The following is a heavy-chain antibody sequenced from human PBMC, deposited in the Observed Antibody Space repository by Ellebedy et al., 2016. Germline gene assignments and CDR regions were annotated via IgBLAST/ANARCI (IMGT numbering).Heavy chain of an antibody. V-gene: IGHV4-38-2*01. CDR2: IYYSGST. CDR1: GFTFSGSA. D-gene: IGHD3-10*01. CDR3: ARSPLGWGDLDY. J-gene: IGHJ4*02. Sequence: GSLRLSCAASGFTFSGSAIHWVRQASGKGLEWIGSIYYSGSTYYNPSLKSRVTISVDTSKNQFSLKLSSVTAADTAVYFCARSPLGWGDLDYWGQGALVTVSS.